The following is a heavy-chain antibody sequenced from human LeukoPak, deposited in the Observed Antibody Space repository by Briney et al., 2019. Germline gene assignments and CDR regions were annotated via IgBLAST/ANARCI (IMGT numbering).Heavy chain of an antibody. CDR2: IIYSGST. V-gene: IGHV4-59*08. D-gene: IGHD2/OR15-2a*01. Sequence: PSETLSLTCTVSGGSVSSDYWSWIRQPPGKGLEWIGNIIYSGSTDYNPSLKSRVTISLDTSKNQFSLRLSSVTAADTAVYYCAKYWGLHPWGQGTLVTVSS. J-gene: IGHJ5*02. CDR3: AKYWGLHP. CDR1: GGSVSSDY.